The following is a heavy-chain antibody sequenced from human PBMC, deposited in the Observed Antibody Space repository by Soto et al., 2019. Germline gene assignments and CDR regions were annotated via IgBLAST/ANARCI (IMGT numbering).Heavy chain of an antibody. CDR3: VRLIGNSWLDS. V-gene: IGHV6-1*01. Sequence: PSQTLSLTCAISGDSVSSNSAAWNWIRQSPSRGLEWLGMSYFMSMFYSDYAVSVQGLITIYLDTSINQFSLQLNSVTPDDTAVYYCVRLIGNSWLDSWGQGTLVTVSS. J-gene: IGHJ5*01. D-gene: IGHD2-8*01. CDR1: GDSVSSNSAA. CDR2: SYFMSMFYS.